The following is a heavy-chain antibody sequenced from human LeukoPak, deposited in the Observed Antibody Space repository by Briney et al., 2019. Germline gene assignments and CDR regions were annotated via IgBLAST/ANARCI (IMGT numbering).Heavy chain of an antibody. CDR2: IIPIFGTA. CDR1: GGTFISYA. CDR3: ARALPLPTTSSYYYGMDV. J-gene: IGHJ6*02. Sequence: ASVKVSCKASGGTFISYAISWVRQAPGQGLEWMGGIIPIFGTANYAQKFQGRVTITADESTSTAYMELSSLRSEDTAVYYSARALPLPTTSSYYYGMDVWGPGTTVTVSS. V-gene: IGHV1-69*13. D-gene: IGHD1-14*01.